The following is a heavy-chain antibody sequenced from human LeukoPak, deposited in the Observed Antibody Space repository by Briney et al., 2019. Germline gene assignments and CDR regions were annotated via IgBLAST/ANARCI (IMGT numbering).Heavy chain of an antibody. CDR1: GGSISSYY. CDR3: ARLRRYYYDY. CDR2: IDYSGST. V-gene: IGHV4-59*08. D-gene: IGHD2-15*01. J-gene: IGHJ4*02. Sequence: SETLSLTCTVSGGSISSYYWSWIRQPPGKGLELIGIIDYSGSTNYNPSLKSRFTISVDTSKNQFYLKLSSVTAAYTAVYYCARLRRYYYDYWGQGTQVTVSS.